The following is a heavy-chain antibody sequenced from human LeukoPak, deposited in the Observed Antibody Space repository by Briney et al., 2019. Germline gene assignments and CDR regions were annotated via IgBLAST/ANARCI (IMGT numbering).Heavy chain of an antibody. J-gene: IGHJ4*02. CDR2: ISSSAGNT. V-gene: IGHV3-23*01. CDR3: AKAQLRVTTGIDN. D-gene: IGHD4-17*01. CDR1: GFTFSSYA. Sequence: PGGSLRLSCAASGFTFSSYAISWVRQAPGTGLEWLSGISSSAGNTNYADSVKGRFTISRDNSKNTLYLQMNSLRVEDTAVYYCAKAQLRVTTGIDNWGQGTLVTVSS.